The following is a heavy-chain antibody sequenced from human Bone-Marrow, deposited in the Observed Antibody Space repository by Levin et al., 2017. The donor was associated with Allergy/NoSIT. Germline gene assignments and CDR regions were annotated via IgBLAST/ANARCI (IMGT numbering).Heavy chain of an antibody. Sequence: QTGGSLRLSCAASGFLFSNYHMNWVRQAPGKGLEWISYITSSGNTIYYADSVKGRFTTSRDNAKQSLYLQMNNLRADDTALYYCARDDVAAGADFDYWGQGALVTVSS. CDR3: ARDDVAAGADFDY. CDR2: ITSSGNTI. D-gene: IGHD6-13*01. CDR1: GFLFSNYH. J-gene: IGHJ4*02. V-gene: IGHV3-48*03.